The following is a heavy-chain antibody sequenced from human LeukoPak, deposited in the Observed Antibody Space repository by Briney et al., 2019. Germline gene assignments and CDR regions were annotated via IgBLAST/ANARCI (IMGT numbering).Heavy chain of an antibody. V-gene: IGHV1-46*01. CDR2: INPSGGST. CDR1: GNTITNYY. Sequence: ASVNVSCKASGNTITNYYMHWVRQAPGQGLEWMGIINPSGGSTSYAQKFQGRVTMTRDMSTSTVYMELSSLRSEDTAAYYCARVLRQQLVGTFDYWGQGTLVTVSS. D-gene: IGHD6-13*01. CDR3: ARVLRQQLVGTFDY. J-gene: IGHJ4*02.